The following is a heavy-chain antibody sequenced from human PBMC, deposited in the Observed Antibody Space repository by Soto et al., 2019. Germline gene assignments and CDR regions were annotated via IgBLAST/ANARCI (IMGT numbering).Heavy chain of an antibody. CDR2: ISGSGGST. CDR3: AKDGAGIAVAGRYYYGMDV. Sequence: GGSLRLSCAASGFTFSSYWMSWVRQAPGKGLEWVSAISGSGGSTYYADSVKGRFTISRDNSKNTLYLQMNSLRAEDTAVYYCAKDGAGIAVAGRYYYGMDVWGQGTTVTVSS. J-gene: IGHJ6*02. CDR1: GFTFSSYW. D-gene: IGHD6-19*01. V-gene: IGHV3-23*01.